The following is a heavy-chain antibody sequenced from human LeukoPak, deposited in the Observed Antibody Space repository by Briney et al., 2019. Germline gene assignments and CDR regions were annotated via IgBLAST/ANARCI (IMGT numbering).Heavy chain of an antibody. Sequence: PGGSLRLSCAASGFTFSSYAMSWVRQAPGKGLEWVSAISGSGVSTYYADSVKGRFTISRDNSKNTLYLQMNSLRAEDTAVYYCATLTDPSWGSGSMGGYYFDYWGQGTLVTVSS. J-gene: IGHJ4*02. CDR2: ISGSGVST. CDR1: GFTFSSYA. D-gene: IGHD3-10*01. CDR3: ATLTDPSWGSGSMGGYYFDY. V-gene: IGHV3-23*01.